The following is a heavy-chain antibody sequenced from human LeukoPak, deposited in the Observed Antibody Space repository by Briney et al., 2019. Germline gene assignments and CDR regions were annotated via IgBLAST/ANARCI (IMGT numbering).Heavy chain of an antibody. V-gene: IGHV1-69*05. D-gene: IGHD2-15*01. Sequence: ASVKLSCKASGVTFSSYAISWVRQAPGQGLEWMGGIIPICGTTNYAHNFQGRVTITTDESKTTAYLELRSLSFGATAVYYCARANGPYLIGGGSGAFDIWGQGTMVTVSS. CDR2: IIPICGTT. J-gene: IGHJ3*02. CDR1: GVTFSSYA. CDR3: ARANGPYLIGGGSGAFDI.